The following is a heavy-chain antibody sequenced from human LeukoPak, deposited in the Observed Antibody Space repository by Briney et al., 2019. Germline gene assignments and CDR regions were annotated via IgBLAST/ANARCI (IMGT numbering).Heavy chain of an antibody. Sequence: GGSLRLSCAASGFTFSSYAMSWVRQAPGKGLEWVSAISGSGDSTYYADSVKGRFTISRDNSKKTLYLQMNSLRAEDTAVYYCAKDSIYDSSGYYYANYWGQGTLVTVSS. CDR2: ISGSGDST. D-gene: IGHD3-22*01. CDR1: GFTFSSYA. J-gene: IGHJ4*02. CDR3: AKDSIYDSSGYYYANY. V-gene: IGHV3-23*01.